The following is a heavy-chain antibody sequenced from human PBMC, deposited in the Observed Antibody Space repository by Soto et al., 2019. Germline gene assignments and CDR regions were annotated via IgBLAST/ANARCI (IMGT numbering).Heavy chain of an antibody. Sequence: PSQTLSLTCAISVDSVSSNSAAWNWIRQSPSRGLEWLGRTYYRSKWYNDYAVSVKSRITINPDTSKNQFSLQLNSVTPEDTAVYYCARGSGTIYRQAFDIWGQGTMVTVSS. CDR2: TYYRSKWYN. V-gene: IGHV6-1*01. CDR3: ARGSGTIYRQAFDI. CDR1: VDSVSSNSAA. D-gene: IGHD3-10*01. J-gene: IGHJ3*02.